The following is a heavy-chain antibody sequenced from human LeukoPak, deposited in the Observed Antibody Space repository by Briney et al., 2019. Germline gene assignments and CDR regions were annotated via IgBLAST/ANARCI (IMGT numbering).Heavy chain of an antibody. CDR3: ARGPRAAADDY. CDR1: GYTFINFA. J-gene: IGHJ4*02. CDR2: FNAGNGNT. V-gene: IGHV1-3*01. Sequence: GASVKVSCKASGYTFINFAINWGRQAPGQRPEWMGWFNAGNGNTKYSQKFQGRVTITRDTSASTAYMELSSLTSEDTAVYYCARGPRAAADDYWGQGTLVTVSS. D-gene: IGHD6-13*01.